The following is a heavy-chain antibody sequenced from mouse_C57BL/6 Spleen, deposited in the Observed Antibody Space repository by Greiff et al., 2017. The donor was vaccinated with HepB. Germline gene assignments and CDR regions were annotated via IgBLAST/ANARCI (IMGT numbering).Heavy chain of an antibody. CDR3: ARGDYSRAMDY. Sequence: EVQLVESGPGMVKPSQSLSLTCTVTGYSITSGYDWHWIRHFPGNKLEWMGYISYSGSTNYNPSLKSRISITHDTSKNHFFLKLNSVTTEDTATYYCARGDYSRAMDYWGQGTSVTVSS. CDR2: ISYSGST. CDR1: GYSITSGYD. J-gene: IGHJ4*01. D-gene: IGHD1-1*01. V-gene: IGHV3-1*01.